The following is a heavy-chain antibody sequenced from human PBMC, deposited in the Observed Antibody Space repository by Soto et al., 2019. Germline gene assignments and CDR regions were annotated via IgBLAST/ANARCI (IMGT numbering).Heavy chain of an antibody. CDR1: GYTFTDYY. CDR3: ARDHPLGGGPKRDFEY. V-gene: IGHV1-46*01. CDR2: INPSGGSA. J-gene: IGHJ4*02. Sequence: QVQLVQSGAEVKKPGASVKVSCKASGYTFTDYYIHWVRQAPGQGLEWMGLINPSGGSASYAQKCPGRVTMTRDTSTSTVYMERSSLRSEDTAVYYCARDHPLGGGPKRDFEYWGQGTLVTVSS. D-gene: IGHD3-16*01.